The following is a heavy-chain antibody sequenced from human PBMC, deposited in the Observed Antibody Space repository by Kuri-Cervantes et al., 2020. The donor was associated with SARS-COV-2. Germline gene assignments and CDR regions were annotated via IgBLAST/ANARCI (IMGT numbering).Heavy chain of an antibody. CDR3: AREGGNYFDY. CDR2: INSDGSST. Sequence: GESLKISCAASGFTFSSYWMHWVRQAPGKGLVWVSRINSDGSSTSYADSVKGRFTISRDNSKNTLYPQMNSLRAEDTAVYYCAREGGNYFDYWGQGTLVTVSS. J-gene: IGHJ4*02. V-gene: IGHV3-74*01. D-gene: IGHD1-26*01. CDR1: GFTFSSYW.